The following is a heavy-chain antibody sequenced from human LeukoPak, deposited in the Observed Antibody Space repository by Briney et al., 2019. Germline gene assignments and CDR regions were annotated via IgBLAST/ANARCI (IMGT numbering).Heavy chain of an antibody. CDR1: GFTFDDYA. V-gene: IGHV3-9*01. J-gene: IGHJ3*02. D-gene: IGHD5-18*01. CDR2: ISWNSGSI. CDR3: AKEHRTSYSYGLGAFDI. Sequence: GGSLRLSCAASGFTFDDYAMHWVRQAPGKGLEWVSGISWNSGSIGYADSVKGRFTISRDNAKNSLYLQMNSLRAEDTALYYCAKEHRTSYSYGLGAFDIWGQGTMVTVSS.